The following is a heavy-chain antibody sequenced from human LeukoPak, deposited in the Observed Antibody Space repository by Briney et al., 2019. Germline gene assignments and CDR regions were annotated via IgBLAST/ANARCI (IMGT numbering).Heavy chain of an antibody. CDR1: GYTFTGYY. Sequence: ASVKVSSKTSGYTFTGYYIHWVRQAPGQGLEWMGWINPNSGDTNYAQKFQGRVTMTRDTSISTAYMELSRLRSDDTAVYYCARGQEDDYVWGSYRLDYWGQGTLVTVSS. D-gene: IGHD3-16*02. CDR2: INPNSGDT. V-gene: IGHV1-2*02. CDR3: ARGQEDDYVWGSYRLDY. J-gene: IGHJ4*02.